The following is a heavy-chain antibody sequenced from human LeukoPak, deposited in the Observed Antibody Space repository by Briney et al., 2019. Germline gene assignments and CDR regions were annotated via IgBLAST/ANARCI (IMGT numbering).Heavy chain of an antibody. V-gene: IGHV6-1*01. J-gene: IGHJ2*01. CDR3: ARDGMAVAVGYFDL. CDR1: GDSVSSNSAT. D-gene: IGHD6-19*01. Sequence: SQTLSLTCAISGDSVSSNSATWNWIRQSPSRGLEWLGRTYYRSRWYNDYAASVKSRITIKPDTSKNQFSLQLNSVTPEDTAVYYCARDGMAVAVGYFDLWGRGTLVTVSS. CDR2: TYYRSRWYN.